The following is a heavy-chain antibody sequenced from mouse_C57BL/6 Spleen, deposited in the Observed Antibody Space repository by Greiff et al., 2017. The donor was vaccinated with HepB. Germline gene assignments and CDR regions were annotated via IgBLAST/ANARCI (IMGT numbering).Heavy chain of an antibody. V-gene: IGHV1-82*01. CDR1: GYAFSSSW. CDR2: IYPGDGDT. Sequence: QVQLKESGPELVKPGASVKISCKASGYAFSSSWMNWVKQRPGKGLEWIGRIYPGDGDTNYNGKFKGKATLTADKSSSTAYMQLSSLTSEDSAVYFCARGGWLRASPWFAYWGQGTLVTVSA. J-gene: IGHJ3*01. CDR3: ARGGWLRASPWFAY. D-gene: IGHD1-1*02.